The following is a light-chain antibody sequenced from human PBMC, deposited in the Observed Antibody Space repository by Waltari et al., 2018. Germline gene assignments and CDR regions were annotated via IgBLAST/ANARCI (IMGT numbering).Light chain of an antibody. V-gene: IGKV3-20*01. CDR1: QSVSRT. CDR3: QKYGTLPAT. Sequence: EIVLTQSPGTLSLSPGERATLSCRDSQSVSRTLAWYQQKPGQAPRLLIYDAYNRATGIPDRFSGSGYGTDFSLTISRLEPEDFAVYYCQKYGTLPATFGQGTKVEVK. CDR2: DAY. J-gene: IGKJ1*01.